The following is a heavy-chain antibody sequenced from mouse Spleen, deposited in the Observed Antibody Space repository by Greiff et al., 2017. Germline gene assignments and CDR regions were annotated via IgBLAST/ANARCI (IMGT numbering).Heavy chain of an antibody. CDR1: GYTFTSYW. V-gene: IGHV1-52*01. CDR2: IDPSDSET. Sequence: QVQLQQPGAELVRPGSSVKLSCKASGYTFTSYWMHWVKQRPIQGLEWIGNIDPSDSETHYNQKFKDKATLTVDKSSSTAYMQLSSLTSEDSAVYYCATYSNYEGFAYWGQGTLVTVSA. J-gene: IGHJ3*01. D-gene: IGHD2-5*01. CDR3: ATYSNYEGFAY.